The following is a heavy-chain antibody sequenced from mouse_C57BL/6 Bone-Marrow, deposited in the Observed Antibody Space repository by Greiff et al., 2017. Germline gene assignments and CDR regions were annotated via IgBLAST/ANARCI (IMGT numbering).Heavy chain of an antibody. J-gene: IGHJ3*01. CDR3: AGLAAY. Sequence: VQLQQPGAELVKPGASVKLSCTASGYTFTSSWMPWVKQMPGQGLEWIGMIHPNSGSTNYNEKFKSKVTLSVDKSTSTAYMQLSSLTSEDSAVYYCAGLAAYWGRGALVTGPA. CDR1: GYTFTSSW. V-gene: IGHV1-64*01. CDR2: IHPNSGST.